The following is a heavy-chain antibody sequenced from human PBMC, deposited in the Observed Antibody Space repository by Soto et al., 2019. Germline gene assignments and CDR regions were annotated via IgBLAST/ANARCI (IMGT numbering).Heavy chain of an antibody. J-gene: IGHJ4*02. Sequence: QVQLQESGPGLVKPSQTLSLTCTVSGGSVRRGNYYWSWIRQFPGKGLEWIGYISNSGRTHYNPCLMSRITILVDTSKNQFFLGLRSVTAADTALYYCARADYATGSYYPDYWGQGTLVTVSS. CDR2: ISNSGRT. CDR3: ARADYATGSYYPDY. D-gene: IGHD3-10*01. V-gene: IGHV4-31*03. CDR1: GGSVRRGNYY.